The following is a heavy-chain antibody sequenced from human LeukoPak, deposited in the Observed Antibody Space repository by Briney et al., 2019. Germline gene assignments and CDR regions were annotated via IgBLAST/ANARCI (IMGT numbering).Heavy chain of an antibody. V-gene: IGHV3-30-3*01. Sequence: GRSLRLSCAASGFTFSSYAMHWVRQAPGKGLEWVAVISYDGSNKYYADSVKGRFTISRDNSKNTLYLQMNSLRAEDTAVYYCANGRSYYYDSSGYSGYFDYWGQGTLVTVSS. D-gene: IGHD3-22*01. CDR1: GFTFSSYA. J-gene: IGHJ4*02. CDR3: ANGRSYYYDSSGYSGYFDY. CDR2: ISYDGSNK.